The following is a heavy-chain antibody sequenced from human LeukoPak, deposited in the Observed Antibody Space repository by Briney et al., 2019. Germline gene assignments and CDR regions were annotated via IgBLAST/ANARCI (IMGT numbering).Heavy chain of an antibody. V-gene: IGHV3-53*05. CDR3: ARAGEMTTDPARPLNWFDP. D-gene: IGHD5-24*01. J-gene: IGHJ5*02. CDR1: GFTVSSNY. CDR2: ISDSGDST. Sequence: AGGSLRLSCAASGFTVSSNYMSWVRQGPGKGLEWVSTISDSGDSTYYAGSVKGRFTVSRDSSKNTLYLQMDSLRSEDTAVYYCARAGEMTTDPARPLNWFDPWGQGTLVTVSS.